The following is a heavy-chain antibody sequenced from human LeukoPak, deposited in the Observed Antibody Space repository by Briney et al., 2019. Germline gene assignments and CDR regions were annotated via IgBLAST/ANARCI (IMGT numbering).Heavy chain of an antibody. CDR1: EFIFSGYW. J-gene: IGHJ4*02. CDR2: IKQDGSGK. D-gene: IGHD6-13*01. Sequence: SGGSLRLSCAASEFIFSGYWMNWVRQAPGKGLEWVANIKQDGSGKQYVDSVRGRFTISRDNAENSLYLQMNSLRVEDTAVYYCARDGFVGAADYWGQGTLVTVSS. CDR3: ARDGFVGAADY. V-gene: IGHV3-7*01.